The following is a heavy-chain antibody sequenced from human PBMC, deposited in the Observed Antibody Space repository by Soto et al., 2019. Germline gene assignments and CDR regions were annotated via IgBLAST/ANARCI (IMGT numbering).Heavy chain of an antibody. J-gene: IGHJ4*02. V-gene: IGHV4-59*08. CDR3: ATTAQYSGYDTTFDE. D-gene: IGHD5-12*01. Sequence: PSETLSLTCTVSGGSISSYYWSWIRQPPGKGLEWIGYIYYSGSTNYNPSLKSRVTISVDTSKNQFSLKLSSVTAADTAVYYCATTAQYSGYDTTFDEWGQGTLVTVSS. CDR2: IYYSGST. CDR1: GGSISSYY.